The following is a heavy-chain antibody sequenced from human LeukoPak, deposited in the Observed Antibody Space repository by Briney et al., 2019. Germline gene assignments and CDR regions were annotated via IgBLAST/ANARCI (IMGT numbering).Heavy chain of an antibody. CDR2: ISTTGDPI. CDR3: AGFYYYGSRAFVY. D-gene: IGHD3-10*01. V-gene: IGHV3-48*03. CDR1: GFTFTIYQ. J-gene: IGHJ4*02. Sequence: GGSLGLSCAVSGFTFTIYQMNWVRQAPGKGREWVSYISTTGDPIYYADSVKGRFTISRDNAKNSLYLQMNSLRAVDTAVYYCAGFYYYGSRAFVYWGQGTMVTVSS.